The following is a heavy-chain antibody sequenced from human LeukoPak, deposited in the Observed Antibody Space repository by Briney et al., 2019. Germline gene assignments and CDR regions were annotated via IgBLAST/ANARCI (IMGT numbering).Heavy chain of an antibody. D-gene: IGHD2-15*01. J-gene: IGHJ3*02. CDR1: GYTFTGYY. Sequence: ASVKVSCKASGYTFTGYYMHWVRQAPGQGLEWMGWINPNSGGTNYAQKFQGRVTMTRDTSISTAYMELSRLRSDDTAVYYCATEDPWSPDAFDIWGQGTMVTVSS. V-gene: IGHV1-2*02. CDR3: ATEDPWSPDAFDI. CDR2: INPNSGGT.